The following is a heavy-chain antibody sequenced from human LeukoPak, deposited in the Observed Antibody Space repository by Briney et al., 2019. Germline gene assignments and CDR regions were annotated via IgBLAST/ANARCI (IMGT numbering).Heavy chain of an antibody. CDR3: ARRLTQYDCFDP. CDR1: GDSVSSNRAA. J-gene: IGHJ5*02. CDR2: TYYRSKWYN. D-gene: IGHD2-2*01. V-gene: IGHV6-1*01. Sequence: SQTLSLTCAVSGDSVSSNRAAWNWIRQSPSRGLEWLGRTYYRSKWYNDYAISVKTRITINPDTSKNQFSLQLNSVTPEDTAVYYCARRLTQYDCFDPWGQGILVTVSS.